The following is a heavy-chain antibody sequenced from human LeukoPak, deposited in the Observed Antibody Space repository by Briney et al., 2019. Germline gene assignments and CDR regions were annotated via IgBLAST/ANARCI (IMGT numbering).Heavy chain of an antibody. J-gene: IGHJ6*02. CDR3: ARRGVAGNPSRAYGMDV. CDR2: ISSSSSYI. V-gene: IGHV3-21*01. Sequence: GGSLRLSCAASGFTFSSYSMNWVRQAPGKGLEWVSSISSSSSYIYYADSVKGRFTISRDNAKNSLYLQMNSQRAEDTAVYYCARRGVAGNPSRAYGMDVWGQGTTVTVSS. CDR1: GFTFSSYS. D-gene: IGHD6-19*01.